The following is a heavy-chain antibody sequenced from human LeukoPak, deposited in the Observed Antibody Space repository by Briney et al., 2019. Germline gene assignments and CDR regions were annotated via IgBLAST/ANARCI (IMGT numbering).Heavy chain of an antibody. Sequence: GESLKISCQGFGYSFTNFWISWVRQMPGKGLEWMGRIAPTDSYATYSPSFQGHVTISPDKSISTAYLQWSSLKASDTAMYYCARHFYGSGSPFDYWGQGTLVTVSS. J-gene: IGHJ4*02. CDR3: ARHFYGSGSPFDY. CDR1: GYSFTNFW. D-gene: IGHD3-10*01. V-gene: IGHV5-10-1*01. CDR2: IAPTDSYA.